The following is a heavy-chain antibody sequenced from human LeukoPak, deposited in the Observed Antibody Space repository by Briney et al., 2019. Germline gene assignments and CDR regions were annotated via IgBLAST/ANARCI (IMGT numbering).Heavy chain of an antibody. CDR3: AKVSLEQLNWFDP. CDR2: IRYDGSNK. D-gene: IGHD6-13*01. J-gene: IGHJ5*02. Sequence: GGSLRLSCAASGFTFSSYGMHWVRQAPGKGLEWVAFIRYDGSNKYYADSVKGRFTISRDNSKNTLYLQMNGLRAEDTAVYYCAKVSLEQLNWFDPWGQGTLVTVSS. V-gene: IGHV3-30*02. CDR1: GFTFSSYG.